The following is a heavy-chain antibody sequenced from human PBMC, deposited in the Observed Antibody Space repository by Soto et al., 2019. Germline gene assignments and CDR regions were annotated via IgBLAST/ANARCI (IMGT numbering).Heavy chain of an antibody. CDR2: ISAYNGNT. Sequence: QVQLVQSGAEVKKPGASVKVSCKASGYTFTSYGISWVRQAPGQGLEWMGWISAYNGNTNYAQKLQGRVTMTTDTYTSTAYMELRSLRSDDTAVYYCARDPMVRGDSSWFDPWGQGTLVTVSS. CDR1: GYTFTSYG. V-gene: IGHV1-18*01. D-gene: IGHD3-10*01. J-gene: IGHJ5*02. CDR3: ARDPMVRGDSSWFDP.